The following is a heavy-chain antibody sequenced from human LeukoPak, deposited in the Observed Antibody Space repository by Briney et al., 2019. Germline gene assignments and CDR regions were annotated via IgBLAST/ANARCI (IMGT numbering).Heavy chain of an antibody. CDR3: ARLVVVTAIPNYYFDY. Sequence: GESLKISCKGSEYSFTSYWIGWVRQMPGKGLEWMGIIYPGDSDTRYSPSFQGQVTISADKSISTAYLQWSSLKASDTAMYYCARLVVVTAIPNYYFDYWGQGTLVTVSS. D-gene: IGHD2-21*02. V-gene: IGHV5-51*01. CDR1: EYSFTSYW. J-gene: IGHJ4*02. CDR2: IYPGDSDT.